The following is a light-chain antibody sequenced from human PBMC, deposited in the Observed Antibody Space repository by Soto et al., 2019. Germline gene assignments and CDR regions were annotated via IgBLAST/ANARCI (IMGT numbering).Light chain of an antibody. CDR3: QQYGSSPIT. CDR1: QSVSSSS. CDR2: GAS. V-gene: IGKV3-20*01. J-gene: IGKJ5*01. Sequence: EIVLTQSPGTLYLSPGERATLSCRASQSVSSSSLAWYQQKPGQPPRLLTFGASSRATGIPDRFSGSGSGTDFTLTISRLEPEDFAVYYCQQYGSSPITFGQGTRLEIK.